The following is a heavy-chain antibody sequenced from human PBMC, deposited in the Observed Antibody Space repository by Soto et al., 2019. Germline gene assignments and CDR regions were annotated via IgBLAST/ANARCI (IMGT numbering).Heavy chain of an antibody. Sequence: GGSLRLSCAASGFTFSSYSMNWVRQAPGKGLEWVSYISSSSSTIYYADSVKGRFTISRDNAKNSLYLQMNSLRDEDTAVYYCARDHDYGDYVRGYYYYCMDVWGQGTTVTVSS. D-gene: IGHD4-17*01. CDR1: GFTFSSYS. CDR2: ISSSSSTI. V-gene: IGHV3-48*02. J-gene: IGHJ6*02. CDR3: ARDHDYGDYVRGYYYYCMDV.